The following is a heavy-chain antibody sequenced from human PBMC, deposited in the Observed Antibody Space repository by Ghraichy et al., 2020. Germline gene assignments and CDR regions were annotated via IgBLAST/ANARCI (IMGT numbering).Heavy chain of an antibody. J-gene: IGHJ4*02. D-gene: IGHD1-26*01. CDR2: ISGSGGVT. V-gene: IGHV3-23*01. Sequence: GGSLRLSCAASGFTFSSYAMSWVRQAPGKGLEWVSGISGSGGVTYYTDSVKGRFTISRDNSKNTLYLQMNSLRAEDTAVYYCAKRSGSYGCFDYWGQGTLVTVSS. CDR3: AKRSGSYGCFDY. CDR1: GFTFSSYA.